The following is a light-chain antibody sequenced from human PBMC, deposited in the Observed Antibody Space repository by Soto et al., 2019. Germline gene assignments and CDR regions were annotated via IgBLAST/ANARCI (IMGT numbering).Light chain of an antibody. CDR2: EVN. CDR3: SSFAGRNKLI. CDR1: SSDVGGYNY. J-gene: IGLJ2*01. V-gene: IGLV2-8*01. Sequence: QSVLTQPPSASGSPGQSVTISCTGASSDVGGYNYVSWYQQYPGKAPKLIIYEVNRRPSGVPDRFSGSKSGNTASLTVSGLQAEDEADYYCSSFAGRNKLIFGGGTKVTVL.